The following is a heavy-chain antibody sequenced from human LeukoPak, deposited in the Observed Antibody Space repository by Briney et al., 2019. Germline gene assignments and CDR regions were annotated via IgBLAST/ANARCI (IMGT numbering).Heavy chain of an antibody. V-gene: IGHV3-9*01. CDR2: ISWNSGSI. D-gene: IGHD3-10*01. Sequence: GKSLRLSCAASGFTFDDYAMHWVRQAPGKGLEWVSGISWNSGSIGYADSVKGRFTISRDNAKNSLYLQMNSLRAEDTALYYCAKDGGARSGSFDPWGQGTLVTVSS. CDR1: GFTFDDYA. J-gene: IGHJ5*02. CDR3: AKDGGARSGSFDP.